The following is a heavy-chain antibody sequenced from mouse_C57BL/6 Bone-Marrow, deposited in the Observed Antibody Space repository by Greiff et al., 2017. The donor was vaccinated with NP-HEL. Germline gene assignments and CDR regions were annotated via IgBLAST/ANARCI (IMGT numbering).Heavy chain of an antibody. CDR1: GYAFTNYL. J-gene: IGHJ2*01. CDR3: ARSKRGFDY. CDR2: INPGSGGT. V-gene: IGHV1-54*01. Sequence: QVQLKESGAELVRPGTSVKVSCKASGYAFTNYLIEWVKQRPGQGLAWIGVINPGSGGTNYNEKFKGKATLTADKSSSTAYMQLSSLTSEDSAVYFCARSKRGFDYWGQGTTLTVSS.